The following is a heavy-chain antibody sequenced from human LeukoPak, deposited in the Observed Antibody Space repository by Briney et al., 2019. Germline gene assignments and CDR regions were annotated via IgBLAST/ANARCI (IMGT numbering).Heavy chain of an antibody. CDR3: ARGAAHSGSYYFYFDY. J-gene: IGHJ4*02. Sequence: ASVKVSCKASGGTFRSYAISWVRQAPGQGLEWMGGIIPIFGTANYAQKFQGRVTITTDESTSTAYMELSSLRSEDTAVYYCARGAAHSGSYYFYFDYWGQGTLVTVSS. V-gene: IGHV1-69*05. CDR1: GGTFRSYA. D-gene: IGHD1-26*01. CDR2: IIPIFGTA.